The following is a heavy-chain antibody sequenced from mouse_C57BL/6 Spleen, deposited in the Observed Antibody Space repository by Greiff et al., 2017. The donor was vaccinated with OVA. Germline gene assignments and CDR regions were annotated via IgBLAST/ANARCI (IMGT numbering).Heavy chain of an antibody. J-gene: IGHJ3*01. Sequence: EVKLVESGGGLVQPKGSLKLSCAASGFSFNTYAMNWVRQAPGKGLEWVARIRSKSNNYATYYADSVKDRFTISRDDSESMLYLQMNNLKTEDTAMYYCVRGLTGPFAYWGQGTLVTVSA. CDR1: GFSFNTYA. CDR2: IRSKSNNYAT. D-gene: IGHD4-1*01. V-gene: IGHV10-1*01. CDR3: VRGLTGPFAY.